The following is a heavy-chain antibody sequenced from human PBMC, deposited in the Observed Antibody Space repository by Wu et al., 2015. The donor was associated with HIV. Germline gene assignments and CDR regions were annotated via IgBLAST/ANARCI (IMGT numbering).Heavy chain of an antibody. D-gene: IGHD3-3*02. Sequence: QVQLVQSGAEVKKPGSSVKVSCKVSGGTFSSYAINWVRQAPGQGLEWMGRIIPVFGTTNYAQKFQGRVTITADQSTSTAYMELSSLRSGDTAIYYCATSSLGLRILDPLDIWGRGDDGHRLL. CDR3: ATSSLGLRILDPLDI. CDR2: IIPVFGTT. V-gene: IGHV1-69*13. J-gene: IGHJ3*02. CDR1: GGTFSSYA.